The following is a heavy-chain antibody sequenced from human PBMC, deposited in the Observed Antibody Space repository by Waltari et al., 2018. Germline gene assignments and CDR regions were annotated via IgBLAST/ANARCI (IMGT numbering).Heavy chain of an antibody. Sequence: EVQMVESGGGLVQPGGSLRLSCAASGFTFSSHLMHWVRQGRGKGLVWSSRINDDGSRTAYADSVEGRFTVSRDSARNALFLQMDRLRPEDTGVYFCAKERANSGAWDYLEYWGRGILVTVSS. CDR3: AKERANSGAWDYLEY. V-gene: IGHV3-74*01. CDR2: INDDGSRT. J-gene: IGHJ4*02. CDR1: GFTFSSHL. D-gene: IGHD6-25*01.